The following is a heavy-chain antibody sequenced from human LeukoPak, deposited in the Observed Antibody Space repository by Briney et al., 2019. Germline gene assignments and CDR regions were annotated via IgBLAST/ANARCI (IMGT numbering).Heavy chain of an antibody. V-gene: IGHV4-39*01. CDR1: GGSIRSSSYY. CDR2: IYYSGPS. J-gene: IGHJ4*02. CDR3: ARHSGYGDYPLDY. D-gene: IGHD4-17*01. Sequence: TSETLSLTCTVSGGSIRSSSYYGAWIRQPPGKGLEWIGSIYYSGPSHYNPSLKSRVIISVDTSKNQFSLRLTSVTAADTAVYYCARHSGYGDYPLDYWGQGMLVTVSS.